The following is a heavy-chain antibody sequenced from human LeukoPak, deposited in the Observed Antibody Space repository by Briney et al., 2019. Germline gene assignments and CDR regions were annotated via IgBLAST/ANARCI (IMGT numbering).Heavy chain of an antibody. Sequence: SETLSLTCTVSGGSISSGSYYWSWIRQPAGKGLEWIGRIYTSGSTNYNPSLKSRVTISVDTSKNQFSLKLSSVTAAGTAVYYCARGAGGMIVVGNFDYWGQGTLVTVSS. J-gene: IGHJ4*02. D-gene: IGHD3-22*01. V-gene: IGHV4-61*02. CDR3: ARGAGGMIVVGNFDY. CDR2: IYTSGST. CDR1: GGSISSGSYY.